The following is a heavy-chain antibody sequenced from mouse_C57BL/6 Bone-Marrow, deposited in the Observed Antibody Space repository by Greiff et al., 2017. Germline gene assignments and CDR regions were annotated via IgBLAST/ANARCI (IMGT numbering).Heavy chain of an antibody. V-gene: IGHV5-4*03. Sequence: EVKLVESGGGLVKPGGSLKLSCAASGFTFSSYAMSWVRQTPEKRLEWVATISDGGSYTYYPDNVKGRFTISRDNAKNNLYRQMSHLKSEDTAMYYCARVYYYAMDYWGQGTSVTVSS. CDR3: ARVYYYAMDY. CDR1: GFTFSSYA. J-gene: IGHJ4*01. CDR2: ISDGGSYT.